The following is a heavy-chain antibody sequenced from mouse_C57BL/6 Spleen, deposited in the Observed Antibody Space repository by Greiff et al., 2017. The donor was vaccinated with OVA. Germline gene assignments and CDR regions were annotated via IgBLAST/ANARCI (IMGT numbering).Heavy chain of an antibody. CDR2: ISSGGSYT. D-gene: IGHD1-1*01. CDR1: GFTFSSYG. Sequence: EVQLQESGGDLVKPGGSLKLSCAASGFTFSSYGMSWVRQTPDKRLEWVATISSGGSYTYYPDSVKGRFTISRDNAKNTLYLQMSSLKSEDTAMYYCARRFITTVVATGDYWGQGTTLTVSS. J-gene: IGHJ2*01. CDR3: ARRFITTVVATGDY. V-gene: IGHV5-6*01.